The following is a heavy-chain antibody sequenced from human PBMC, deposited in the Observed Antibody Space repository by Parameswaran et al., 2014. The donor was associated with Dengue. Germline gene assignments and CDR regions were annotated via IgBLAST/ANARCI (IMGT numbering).Heavy chain of an antibody. Sequence: VRQMPGKGLEWMGIIYPGDSDTRYSPSFQGQVTISADKSISTAYLEWSRLKASDTAMYYCASPLHPYGSGRAMDVWGQGTTVTVSS. V-gene: IGHV5-51*01. J-gene: IGHJ6*02. CDR2: IYPGDSDT. D-gene: IGHD3-10*01. CDR3: ASPLHPYGSGRAMDV.